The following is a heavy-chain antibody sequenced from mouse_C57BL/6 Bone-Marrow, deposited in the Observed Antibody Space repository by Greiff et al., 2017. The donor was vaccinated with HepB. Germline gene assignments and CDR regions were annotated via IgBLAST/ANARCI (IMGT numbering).Heavy chain of an antibody. J-gene: IGHJ4*01. V-gene: IGHV1-39*01. CDR1: GYSFTDYN. CDR3: ARKGSGRRDAMDY. CDR2: INPNYGTT. Sequence: EVQLQESGPELVKPGASVKLSCKASGYSFTDYNMNWVKQSNGKSLEWIGVINPNYGTTSYNQKFKGKATLTVDQSSSTAYMQLNSLTSEDSAVYYCARKGSGRRDAMDYWGQGTSVTVSS.